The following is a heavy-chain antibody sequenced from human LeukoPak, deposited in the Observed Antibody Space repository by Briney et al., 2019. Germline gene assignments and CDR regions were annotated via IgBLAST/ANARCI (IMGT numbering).Heavy chain of an antibody. CDR1: GFTFSSYW. Sequence: GGSLRLSCAASGFTFSSYWMSWVRQAPGKGLEWVANIKQDGSEKYYVDSVKGRFTISRDNAKNSLYLQMNSLRAEDTAVYYCARGAHYDYVWGSSAKDYWGQGTLVTVSS. D-gene: IGHD3-16*01. CDR3: ARGAHYDYVWGSSAKDY. V-gene: IGHV3-7*04. J-gene: IGHJ4*02. CDR2: IKQDGSEK.